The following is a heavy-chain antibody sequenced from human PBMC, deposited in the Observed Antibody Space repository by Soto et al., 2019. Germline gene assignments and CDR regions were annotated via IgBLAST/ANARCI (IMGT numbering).Heavy chain of an antibody. J-gene: IGHJ6*02. CDR2: IIPIFGTA. CDR1: GGTFSSYA. CDR3: ARGGKMATLTLRLQYYYYYGMDV. V-gene: IGHV1-69*01. Sequence: QVQLVQSGAEVKKPGSSVKVSCKASGGTFSSYAISWVRQAPGQGLEWMGGIIPIFGTANYAQKFQGRVTITAAESMSTAYMELSSLRSEDTAVYYCARGGKMATLTLRLQYYYYYGMDVWGQGTTVTVSS. D-gene: IGHD5-12*01.